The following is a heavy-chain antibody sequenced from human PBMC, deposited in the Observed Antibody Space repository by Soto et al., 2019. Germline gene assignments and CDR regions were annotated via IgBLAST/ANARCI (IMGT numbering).Heavy chain of an antibody. V-gene: IGHV4-39*01. Sequence: PSETLALTCTVSGGSISSSSYYWGWIRQPPGKGLEWIGRIYYSGSTYYNPSLKSRGTISVDTSKNQFSLKLSSVTAADTAVYYCARQRDEYYDILTGYLKSGYYFDYWGQGTLVTVSS. CDR2: IYYSGST. CDR1: GGSISSSSYY. J-gene: IGHJ4*02. CDR3: ARQRDEYYDILTGYLKSGYYFDY. D-gene: IGHD3-9*01.